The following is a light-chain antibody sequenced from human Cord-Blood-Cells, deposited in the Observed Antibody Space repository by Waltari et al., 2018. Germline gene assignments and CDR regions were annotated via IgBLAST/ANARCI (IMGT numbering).Light chain of an antibody. CDR1: SSNIGAGYD. J-gene: IGLJ3*02. CDR3: QSYDSSLSGSWV. CDR2: GNS. Sequence: QSVLTQPPSVSGAPGQRVTISCPGSSSNIGAGYDVHWYQQLPGTAPKLLIYGNSNRPSVVPDRFSGSKSGTSASLAITGLQAEDEADYYCQSYDSSLSGSWVFGGGTKLTVL. V-gene: IGLV1-40*01.